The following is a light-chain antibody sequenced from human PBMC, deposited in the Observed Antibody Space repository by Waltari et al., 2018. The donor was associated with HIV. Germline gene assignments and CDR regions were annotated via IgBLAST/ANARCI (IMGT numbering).Light chain of an antibody. Sequence: EVVFTQSPVPLSLSPGERATLSCRASQRVSRHLAWYQQKPGQAPRHLIYDASDRATGIPARFSGSGSGTDFTLTISSLEPEDFAVYYCQQRSNWPPSLTFGGGTKVEIK. CDR2: DAS. V-gene: IGKV3-11*01. CDR1: QRVSRH. J-gene: IGKJ4*01. CDR3: QQRSNWPPSLT.